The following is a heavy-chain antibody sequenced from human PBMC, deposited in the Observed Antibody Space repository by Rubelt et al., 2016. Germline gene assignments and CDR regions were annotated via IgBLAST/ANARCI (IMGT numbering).Heavy chain of an antibody. V-gene: IGHV1-2*02. J-gene: IGHJ4*02. CDR1: GYTFTGYY. D-gene: IGHD5-12*01. CDR2: INPNRGGT. CDR3: ARGNSGYDYGLDY. Sequence: QVQLVQSGAEVKKPGASVKVSCTASGYTFTGYYMHWVRQAPGQGLEWMGWINPNRGGTNWAQKFQGRVTMTRATAVSTAYMERSRLTADDTAVYYCARGNSGYDYGLDYWGQGTLVTVSS.